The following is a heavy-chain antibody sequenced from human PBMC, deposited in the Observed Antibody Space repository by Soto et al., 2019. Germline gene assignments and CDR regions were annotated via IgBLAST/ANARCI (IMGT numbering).Heavy chain of an antibody. Sequence: GGSLSLSCAASGFTFSSYTMSWVRQAPGKGLEWVSAISGSGGSTYYADSVKGRFTISRDNSKNTLSLQMNSLRAEDTAVYYCTKANRYCSGANCFTFDYWGLGTLVTVSS. CDR3: TKANRYCSGANCFTFDY. CDR2: ISGSGGST. D-gene: IGHD2-15*01. V-gene: IGHV3-23*01. J-gene: IGHJ4*02. CDR1: GFTFSSYT.